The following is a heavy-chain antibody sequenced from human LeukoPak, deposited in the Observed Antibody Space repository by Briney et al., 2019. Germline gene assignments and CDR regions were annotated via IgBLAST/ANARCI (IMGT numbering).Heavy chain of an antibody. CDR2: ISFSGANT. CDR3: ARDIQLST. V-gene: IGHV3-23*01. J-gene: IGHJ3*01. CDR1: GFTFSSYE. Sequence: GGSLRLSCAASGFTFSSYEVNWVRQAPGKGLEWVSLISFSGANTYYADSVKGRFTISRDNSKDTLYLQMNSLRAEDTAIYYCARDIQLSTWGLGTMVTVSS. D-gene: IGHD5-24*01.